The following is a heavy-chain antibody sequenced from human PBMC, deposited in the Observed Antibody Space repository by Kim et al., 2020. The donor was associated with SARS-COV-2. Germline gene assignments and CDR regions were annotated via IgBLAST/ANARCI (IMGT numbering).Heavy chain of an antibody. J-gene: IGHJ6*02. CDR3: ARDPDYYYGMDV. Sequence: GGSLRLSCAASGFTFSSYAMHWVRQAPGKGLEWVAVISYDGSNKYYADSVKGRFTISRDNSKNTLYLQMNSLRAEDTAVYYCARDPDYYYGMDVWGQGTT. CDR2: ISYDGSNK. V-gene: IGHV3-30-3*01. CDR1: GFTFSSYA.